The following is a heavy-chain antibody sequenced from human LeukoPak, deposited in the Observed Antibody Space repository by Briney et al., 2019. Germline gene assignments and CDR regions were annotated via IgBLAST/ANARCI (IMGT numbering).Heavy chain of an antibody. CDR2: ITPIFGTA. CDR3: ARWAGYCSITNCYTAFDY. J-gene: IGHJ4*02. V-gene: IGHV1-69*13. CDR1: GGTFSNYA. Sequence: GASVKVSCKASGGTFSNYAINWVRQAPGQGLEWMGGITPIFGTANYAQRFQGGVTITADESTSTAYMELSSLRSEDTAVYYCARWAGYCSITNCYTAFDYWGQGTLVTVSS. D-gene: IGHD2-2*02.